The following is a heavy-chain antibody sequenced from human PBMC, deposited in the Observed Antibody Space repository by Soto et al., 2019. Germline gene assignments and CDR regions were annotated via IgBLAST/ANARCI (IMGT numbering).Heavy chain of an antibody. D-gene: IGHD4-17*01. CDR2: INAFNDRT. J-gene: IGHJ4*02. CDR3: AREGDYGDYWVY. Sequence: QVLLVQSGSEVKKPGASVKVSCMASGYNFPTYGITWLRQAPGQGLEWMGWINAFNDRTHYAQNLQDRLTVTTDLSTSTAYLELRSLTSDATAVYYCAREGDYGDYWVYWGQGTLVTVSS. V-gene: IGHV1-18*01. CDR1: GYNFPTYG.